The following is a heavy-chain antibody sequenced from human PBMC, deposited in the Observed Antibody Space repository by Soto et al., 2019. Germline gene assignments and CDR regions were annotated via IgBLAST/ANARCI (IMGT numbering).Heavy chain of an antibody. D-gene: IGHD3-22*01. Sequence: QLLESGPGLVKPSETLSLTCTVSGGSISSSSYYWGWIRQPPGKGLEWIGSIYYSGSTYYNPSLKSRVTISVDTSKNQFSLKLSSVTAADTAVYYCAKTMDYYDSSGFDYWGQGTLVTVSS. CDR3: AKTMDYYDSSGFDY. CDR1: GGSISSSSYY. CDR2: IYYSGST. J-gene: IGHJ4*02. V-gene: IGHV4-39*01.